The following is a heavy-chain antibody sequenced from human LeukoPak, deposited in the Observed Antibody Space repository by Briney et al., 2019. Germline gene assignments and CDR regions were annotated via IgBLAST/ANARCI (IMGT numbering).Heavy chain of an antibody. CDR1: GYTFTSYY. J-gene: IGHJ4*01. V-gene: IGHV1-69*06. D-gene: IGHD3-22*01. CDR3: ARAHDSSGFQAY. CDR2: IIPMYGTP. Sequence: SVKVSCKASGYTFTSYYMYWVRQAPGQGLEWMGGIIPMYGTPNYAQKFQGRVTITADKSTSTAYMELSSLRYEDTAVYYCARAHDSSGFQAYWGHGTLVTVSS.